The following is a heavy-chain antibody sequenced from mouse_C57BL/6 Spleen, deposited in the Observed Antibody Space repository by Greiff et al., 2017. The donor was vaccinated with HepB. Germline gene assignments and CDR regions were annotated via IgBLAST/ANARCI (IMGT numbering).Heavy chain of an antibody. V-gene: IGHV1-62-2*01. CDR1: GYTFTEYT. CDR3: ARHEWAYYYGSNPLFDY. Sequence: QVQLQQSGAELVKPGASVKLSCKASGYTFTEYTIHWVKQRSGQGLEWIGWFYPGSGSIKYNEKFKDKATLTADKSSSTVYMELSRLTSEDSAVYFCARHEWAYYYGSNPLFDYWGQGTTLTVSS. CDR2: FYPGSGSI. J-gene: IGHJ2*01. D-gene: IGHD1-1*01.